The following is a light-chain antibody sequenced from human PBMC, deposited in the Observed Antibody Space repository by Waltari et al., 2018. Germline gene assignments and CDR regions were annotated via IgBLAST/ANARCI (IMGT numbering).Light chain of an antibody. V-gene: IGLV3-1*01. J-gene: IGLJ3*02. Sequence: SYELTQPPSVSVSPGQTASITCSGDKLGDKYASWYQQKPGQSPVLVIYQDTKRHSGIPGRFSGSNSGNTATLTISGTQGMDEADYYCLAWDSSTAWVFGGGTKLTVL. CDR2: QDT. CDR1: KLGDKY. CDR3: LAWDSSTAWV.